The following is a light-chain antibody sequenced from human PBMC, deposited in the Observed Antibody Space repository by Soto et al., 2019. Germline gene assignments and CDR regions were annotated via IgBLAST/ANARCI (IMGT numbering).Light chain of an antibody. CDR2: EVV. V-gene: IGLV2-8*01. Sequence: QSVLTQPPSASGSPGQSVTISCTGTKNDIGVYDFVSWYQHHPGKAPRLIMYEVVQRPSGVPDRLSGSKSGNTASLTVSGLQAADEGDYFCKSYAGSNTYVFGSGTKLTVL. CDR3: KSYAGSNTYV. CDR1: KNDIGVYDF. J-gene: IGLJ1*01.